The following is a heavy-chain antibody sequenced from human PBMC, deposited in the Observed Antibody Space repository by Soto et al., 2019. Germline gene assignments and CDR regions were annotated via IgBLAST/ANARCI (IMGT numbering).Heavy chain of an antibody. CDR1: VGTFSSYA. CDR2: IIPIFGTA. D-gene: IGHD2-21*02. V-gene: IGHV1-69*13. CDR3: ARESVVVTANIFDY. J-gene: IGHJ4*02. Sequence: SVTVSCKASVGTFSSYAISWVRQAPGQGLEWMGGIIPIFGTANYAQKFQGRVTITADESTSTAYMELSSLRSEDTAVYYCARESVVVTANIFDYWGQGTLVTVSS.